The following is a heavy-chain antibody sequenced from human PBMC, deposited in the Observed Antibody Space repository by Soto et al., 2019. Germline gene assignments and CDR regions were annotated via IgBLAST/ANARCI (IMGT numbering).Heavy chain of an antibody. CDR2: IYYSGST. Sequence: QVQLQESGPGLVKPSETLSLTCTVSGGSVSSGMYDWSWIRQSPGKGLEWIGYIYYSGSTNYTPFLMSLATTSADTSNNQLSLKLTSVTAADTAVYYCARWCGYARGRAFDIWGQGTMVTVSS. V-gene: IGHV4-61*01. CDR3: ARWCGYARGRAFDI. D-gene: IGHD3-3*01. CDR1: GGSVSSGMYD. J-gene: IGHJ3*02.